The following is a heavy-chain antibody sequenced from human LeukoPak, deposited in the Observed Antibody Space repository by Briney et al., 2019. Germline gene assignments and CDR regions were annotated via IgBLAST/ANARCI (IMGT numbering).Heavy chain of an antibody. CDR3: AKDSGGGACAFDR. Sequence: GGSLRLSCAASGFTFSSYNMHWVRQAPGKGLEWVAFIRNDGRDKNYTDSVKGRLTISRDNSKNTLYLQMNSLRDEDTAVYYWAKDSGGGACAFDRGGQGTLVTVSS. J-gene: IGHJ4*02. D-gene: IGHD1-26*01. CDR2: IRNDGRDK. V-gene: IGHV3-30*02. CDR1: GFTFSSYN.